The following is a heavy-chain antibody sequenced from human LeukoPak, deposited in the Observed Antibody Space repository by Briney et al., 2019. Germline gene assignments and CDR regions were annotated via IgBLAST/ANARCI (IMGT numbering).Heavy chain of an antibody. CDR3: AKDPKKLEQGYYYGMDV. Sequence: GGSLRLSGAASGFTFSSYGMHWVRQAPGKGREWVAVISYDGSNKYYADSVKGRFTISRDNSKNTLYLQMNSLRAEDTAVYYCAKDPKKLEQGYYYGMDVWGQGTTVTVSS. J-gene: IGHJ6*02. V-gene: IGHV3-30*18. CDR1: GFTFSSYG. CDR2: ISYDGSNK. D-gene: IGHD1/OR15-1a*01.